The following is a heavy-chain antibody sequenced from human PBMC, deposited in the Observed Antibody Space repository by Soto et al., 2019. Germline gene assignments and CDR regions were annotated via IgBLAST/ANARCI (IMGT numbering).Heavy chain of an antibody. CDR1: GGSISSGGYY. CDR2: IYYSGST. D-gene: IGHD5-18*01. J-gene: IGHJ4*02. CDR3: ARDVRGGYSYGTQN. V-gene: IGHV4-31*03. Sequence: QVQLQESGPGLVKPSQTLSLTCTVSGGSISSGGYYWSWIRQHPGKGLEWIGYIYYSGSTYYNPSLNSRVTISVDTSKTQFSLKLSSVTAADTAVYYCARDVRGGYSYGTQNWGQGTLVTVSS.